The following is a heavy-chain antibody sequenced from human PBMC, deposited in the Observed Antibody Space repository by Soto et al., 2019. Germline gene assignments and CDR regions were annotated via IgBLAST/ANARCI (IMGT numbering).Heavy chain of an antibody. Sequence: QVQLVESGGGVVQPGRSLRLSCAASGFTFSSYGMHWVRQAPGKGLEWVAVISYDGSNKYYADSVKGRFTISRDNSKNTLYLKTNSLRDEDTAVYYWAKRAPGYSSSSSWFDPWGQGTLVTVSS. J-gene: IGHJ5*02. D-gene: IGHD6-6*01. CDR1: GFTFSSYG. CDR2: ISYDGSNK. CDR3: AKRAPGYSSSSSWFDP. V-gene: IGHV3-30*18.